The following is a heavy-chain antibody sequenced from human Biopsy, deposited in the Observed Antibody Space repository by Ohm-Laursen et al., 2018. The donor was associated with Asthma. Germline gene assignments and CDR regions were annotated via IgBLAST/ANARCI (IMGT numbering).Heavy chain of an antibody. J-gene: IGHJ1*01. CDR1: GFTFGSYG. CDR2: ISYDGSNK. D-gene: IGHD3-3*02. V-gene: IGHV3-30*03. Sequence: SLRLSCAASGFTFGSYGMHWVRQAPGKGLEWVAVISYDGSNKYYADSVKGRFTISRDNAKNSLYLQMNSLRAEDTAVYYCARTFHFWSPYHAEHYQLWGQGTLVTVSS. CDR3: ARTFHFWSPYHAEHYQL.